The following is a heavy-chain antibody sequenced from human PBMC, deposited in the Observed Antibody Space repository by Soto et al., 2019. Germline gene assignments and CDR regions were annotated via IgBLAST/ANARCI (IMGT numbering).Heavy chain of an antibody. CDR3: ARARDPFLQWLPFDY. CDR2: IIPIFGTA. D-gene: IGHD3-3*02. J-gene: IGHJ4*02. CDR1: GGTLSSYA. V-gene: IGHV1-69*12. Sequence: QVQLVQSGAEVKKPGSSVKVSCKASGGTLSSYAISWVRQAPGQGLEWMGGIIPIFGTANYAQKFQGRVTITAAESTSTAYMELSSLRSEDTAVYYCARARDPFLQWLPFDYWGQGTLVTVSS.